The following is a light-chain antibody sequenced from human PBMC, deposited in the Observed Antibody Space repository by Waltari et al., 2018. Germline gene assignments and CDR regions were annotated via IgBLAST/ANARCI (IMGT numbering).Light chain of an antibody. J-gene: IGKJ1*01. V-gene: IGKV1-39*01. CDR2: AVS. CDR3: QQTHSTPPT. CDR1: QNINIY. Sequence: DIQMTQSPSSLSASVGDGVTITCRASQNINIYLNWYHQKPEKAPKLLINAVSSLQGGFPTRFSGSGSGTEFTLTIRGLQPEDFGTYYCQQTHSTPPTFGQGTKVEIK.